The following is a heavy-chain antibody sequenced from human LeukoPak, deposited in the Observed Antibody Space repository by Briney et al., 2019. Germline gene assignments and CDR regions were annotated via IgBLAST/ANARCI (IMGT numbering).Heavy chain of an antibody. CDR2: IYYSGST. CDR1: GGSITSYY. CDR3: AREPSQEYYYDSSGYPERLIDY. J-gene: IGHJ4*02. V-gene: IGHV4-39*01. Sequence: PSETLSLTCTVSGGSITSYYWGWIRQPPGKGLEWIGSIYYSGSTYYNPSLKSRVTISVDTSKNQFSLKLSSVTAADTAVYYCAREPSQEYYYDSSGYPERLIDYWGQGTLVTVSS. D-gene: IGHD3-22*01.